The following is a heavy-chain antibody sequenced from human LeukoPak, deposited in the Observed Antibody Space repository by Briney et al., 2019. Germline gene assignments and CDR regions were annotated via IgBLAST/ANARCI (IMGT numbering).Heavy chain of an antibody. D-gene: IGHD3-10*01. V-gene: IGHV3-23*01. Sequence: GGSLRLSCAASGFTFSSYAMSWVRQAPGKGLEWVSAISGSGGSTYYADSVKGRFTISRDNSKDTLYLQMNSLRAEDTAVYYCAKEGGSGSEEEYYYYGMDVWGQGTTVTVSS. CDR2: ISGSGGST. J-gene: IGHJ6*02. CDR1: GFTFSSYA. CDR3: AKEGGSGSEEEYYYYGMDV.